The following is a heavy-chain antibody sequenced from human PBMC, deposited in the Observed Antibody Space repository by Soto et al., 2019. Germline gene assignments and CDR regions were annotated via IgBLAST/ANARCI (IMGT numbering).Heavy chain of an antibody. CDR2: INWNGGST. CDR1: GFTFDDYG. CDR3: ARGGTYYDFWSGYF. J-gene: IGHJ4*02. Sequence: GGSLRLSCAASGFTFDDYGMSWVRQAPGKGLEWVSGINWNGGSTGYADSVKGRFTISRDNAKNSLYLQMNSLRAEDTALYHCARGGTYYDFWSGYFWGQGTLVTVSS. V-gene: IGHV3-20*01. D-gene: IGHD3-3*01.